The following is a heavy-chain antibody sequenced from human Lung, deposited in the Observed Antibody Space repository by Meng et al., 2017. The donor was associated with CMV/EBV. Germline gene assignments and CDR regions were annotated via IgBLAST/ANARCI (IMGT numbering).Heavy chain of an antibody. Sequence: ASVXVSXXASGYTFTGYYMHWVRQAPGQGLEWMGWINPNSGGTNYAQKFQGRVTMTRDTSISTAYMELSRLRSDDTAVYYCAYTYDFWSGYYPPGMDVWGQGXTVTVSS. CDR1: GYTFTGYY. D-gene: IGHD3-3*01. CDR2: INPNSGGT. J-gene: IGHJ6*02. V-gene: IGHV1-2*02. CDR3: AYTYDFWSGYYPPGMDV.